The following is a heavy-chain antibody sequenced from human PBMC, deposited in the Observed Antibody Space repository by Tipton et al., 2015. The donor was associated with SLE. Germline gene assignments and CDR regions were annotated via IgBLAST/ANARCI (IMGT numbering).Heavy chain of an antibody. V-gene: IGHV4-34*01. CDR1: GGSFSGYY. Sequence: TLSLTCAVYGGSFSGYYWSWIRQPPGKELEWIGEINHSGSTNYNPSLKSRVTISVDTSKNQFSLKLSSVTAADTAVYYCARRTDYWGQGTLVTVSS. CDR2: INHSGST. J-gene: IGHJ4*02. CDR3: ARRTDY.